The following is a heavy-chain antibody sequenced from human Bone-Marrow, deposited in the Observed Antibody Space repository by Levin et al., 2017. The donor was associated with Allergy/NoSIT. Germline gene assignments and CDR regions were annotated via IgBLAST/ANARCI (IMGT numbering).Heavy chain of an antibody. V-gene: IGHV1-18*01. CDR3: ARLIERRSYNWFDP. Sequence: GESLKISCKASGYTFTSYGITWVRQAPGQGLEWMGWISAYNGNTNYAQKLQGRVTMTTDTSTSTAYMELRSLRSDDTAVYYCARLIERRSYNWFDPWGQGTLVTVSS. CDR1: GYTFTSYG. D-gene: IGHD2-21*01. CDR2: ISAYNGNT. J-gene: IGHJ5*02.